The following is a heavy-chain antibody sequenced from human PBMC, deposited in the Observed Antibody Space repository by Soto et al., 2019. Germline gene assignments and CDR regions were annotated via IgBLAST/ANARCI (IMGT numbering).Heavy chain of an antibody. Sequence: GGSLRLSCAASGFTFSSYAINWVRQAPGKGLEWVSVIYSGGSTYYADSVRGRFTISRDNSESALSLQMNSLRDEDTAVYYCAKDPNTDLLGGFEFGGQGXMVTVSS. D-gene: IGHD2-15*01. CDR2: IYSGGST. V-gene: IGHV3-23*03. CDR1: GFTFSSYA. J-gene: IGHJ3*01. CDR3: AKDPNTDLLGGFEF.